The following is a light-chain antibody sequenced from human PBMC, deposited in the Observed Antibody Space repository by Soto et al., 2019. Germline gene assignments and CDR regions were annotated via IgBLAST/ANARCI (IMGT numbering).Light chain of an antibody. V-gene: IGLV2-14*01. J-gene: IGLJ2*01. Sequence: QSALTQPASVSGSPGQSITISCTGTSSDVGGYNYVSWYQQHPGKAPKLMIYDVSNRPSGVSNRFSGSKSGNTAPLTISGLQAEDEADYHCSSYTRSSTPLYVVFGGGTKLPVL. CDR1: SSDVGGYNY. CDR3: SSYTRSSTPLYVV. CDR2: DVS.